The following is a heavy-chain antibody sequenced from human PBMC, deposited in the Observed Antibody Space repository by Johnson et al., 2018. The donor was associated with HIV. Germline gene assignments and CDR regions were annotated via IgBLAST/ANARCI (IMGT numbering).Heavy chain of an antibody. V-gene: IGHV3-33*03. Sequence: VQLVESGGGVVQPGRSLRLSCAASGFTFSSYGMHWVRQAPGKGLEWVAVIWYDGSNKYYADSVKGRFTISRDNAKNLLYLQMNSLRAEDTAVYYCAKNSAAFDIWGQGTMVTVSS. CDR3: AKNSAAFDI. D-gene: IGHD3-10*01. CDR1: GFTFSSYG. J-gene: IGHJ3*02. CDR2: IWYDGSNK.